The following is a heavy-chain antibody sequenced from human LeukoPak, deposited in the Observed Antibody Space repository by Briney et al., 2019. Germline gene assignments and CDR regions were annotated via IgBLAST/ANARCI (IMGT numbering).Heavy chain of an antibody. V-gene: IGHV3-48*01. CDR3: ARRFDL. CDR2: ITGDTSTM. CDR1: GFSFSTYS. Sequence: GGSLRLSCAASGFSFSTYSMNWVRQAPGKGLEWVSYITGDTSTMYYADSVKGRFTISRDNTENSLYLQMNSLRAEDTAVYYSARRFDLWGQGTLVTVSS. J-gene: IGHJ4*02.